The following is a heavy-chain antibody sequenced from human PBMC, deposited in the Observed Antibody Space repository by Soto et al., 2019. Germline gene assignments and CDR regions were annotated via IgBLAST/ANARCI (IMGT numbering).Heavy chain of an antibody. CDR3: AKTIGSGSYMPF. Sequence: QVQLQESGPGLVKPSGTLSLTCTVSGDSISDSNWWTGVRQPPGKGLEWIGEVYHSGRANYNPSLRSRVTMSADTLKNHFNLRLSSVTAADTAVYYCAKTIGSGSYMPFWGQGTLVAVSP. CDR2: VYHSGRA. CDR1: GDSISDSNW. J-gene: IGHJ4*02. D-gene: IGHD3-10*01. V-gene: IGHV4-4*02.